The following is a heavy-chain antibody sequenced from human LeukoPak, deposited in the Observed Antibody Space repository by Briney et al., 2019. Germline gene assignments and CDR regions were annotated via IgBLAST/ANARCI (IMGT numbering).Heavy chain of an antibody. CDR1: GSTFSSYA. V-gene: IGHV3-30-3*01. Sequence: GGSLRLSCAASGSTFSSYAMHWVRQAPGKGLEWVAVISYDGSNKYYAHSVKGRFTISRDNSKNTLYLQMNSLRTEDTAVYYCARDPYYDYVWGSYPAYWGQGTLVTVSS. D-gene: IGHD3-16*02. CDR2: ISYDGSNK. J-gene: IGHJ4*02. CDR3: ARDPYYDYVWGSYPAY.